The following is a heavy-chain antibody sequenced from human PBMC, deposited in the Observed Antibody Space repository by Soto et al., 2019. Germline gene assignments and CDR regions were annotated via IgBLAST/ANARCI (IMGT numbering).Heavy chain of an antibody. CDR2: IYYSGST. CDR3: AIQGIAVAGVGNWFDP. V-gene: IGHV4-31*03. J-gene: IGHJ5*02. CDR1: GGSISSGGYY. Sequence: SETLSLTCTVPGGSISSGGYYWSWIRQHPGKGLEWIGYIYYSGSTYYNPSLKSRVTISVDTSKNQFPLKLSSVTAADTAVYYCAIQGIAVAGVGNWFDPWGQGTLVTVSS. D-gene: IGHD6-19*01.